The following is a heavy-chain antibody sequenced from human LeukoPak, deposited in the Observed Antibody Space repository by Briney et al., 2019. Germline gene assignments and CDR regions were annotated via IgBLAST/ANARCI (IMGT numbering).Heavy chain of an antibody. V-gene: IGHV4-4*07. CDR1: GGSISSYY. CDR2: IYTSGST. Sequence: SETLSLTCTVSGGSISSYYWSWIRQPAGKGLEWIGRIYTSGSTNYNPSLKSRVTMSVDTSKNQFSLKLSSVTAADTAVYYCAGGGYDILTGYPRGDFDYWGQGTLVTVSS. J-gene: IGHJ4*02. D-gene: IGHD3-9*01. CDR3: AGGGYDILTGYPRGDFDY.